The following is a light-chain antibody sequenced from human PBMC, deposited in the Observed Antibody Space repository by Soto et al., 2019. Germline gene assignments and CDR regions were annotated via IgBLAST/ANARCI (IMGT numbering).Light chain of an antibody. CDR2: RAS. CDR3: QQYYSTPLT. Sequence: EIVLTQSPATMSVSPGERATLSCRASQSVGSLLAWYQQKPGQAPRLLIYRASSRATGISGSFSGSGSGTEFTLTITSLQSEDCAVYYCQQYYSTPLTVGGGTKVDIK. V-gene: IGKV3-15*01. J-gene: IGKJ4*01. CDR1: QSVGSL.